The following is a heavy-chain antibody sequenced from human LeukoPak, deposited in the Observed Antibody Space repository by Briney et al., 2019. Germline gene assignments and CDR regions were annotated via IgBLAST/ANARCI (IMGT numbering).Heavy chain of an antibody. V-gene: IGHV3-21*01. CDR1: GFTSSSYS. CDR3: AKAAVGTVIDY. D-gene: IGHD6-13*01. Sequence: GGSLRLSCAASGFTSSSYSMNWVRQAPGKGLEWVSSISSSSSYIYYADSVKGRFTISRDNAKNSLYLQMNSLRAEDTAVYYCAKAAVGTVIDYWGQGTLVTVSS. CDR2: ISSSSSYI. J-gene: IGHJ4*02.